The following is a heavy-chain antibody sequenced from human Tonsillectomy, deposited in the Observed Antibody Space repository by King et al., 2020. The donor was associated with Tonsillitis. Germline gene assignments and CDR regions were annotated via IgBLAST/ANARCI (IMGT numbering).Heavy chain of an antibody. CDR2: IYHSGHT. J-gene: IGHJ4*02. D-gene: IGHD4-17*01. CDR3: ARNRDYGDYVDF. V-gene: IGHV4-31*03. CDR1: VDSLTSGGYF. Sequence: VQLQESGPGLVRPSQTLSLICSVSVDSLTSGGYFWSWIRQHPDKGLEWIGSIYHSGHTYHTPSLRSRLFMSVDTSKNQFYLILTSVTAADTAVYYCARNRDYGDYVDFWGQGTLVAVSS.